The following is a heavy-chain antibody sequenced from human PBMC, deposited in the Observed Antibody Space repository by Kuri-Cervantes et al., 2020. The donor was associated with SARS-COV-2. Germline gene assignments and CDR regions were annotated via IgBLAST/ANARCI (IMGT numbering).Heavy chain of an antibody. CDR2: TYPSGHT. J-gene: IGHJ4*02. D-gene: IGHD1-1*01. Sequence: LRLSCTVSGDSISSVDYSWSWIRQPPGKGLEWIGYTYPSGHTYYHPSLRSRVTISLDTSQNHFSLKLNSVTAADTAVYYCARENWNYFDYWGQGTLVTVSS. CDR1: GDSISSVDYS. CDR3: ARENWNYFDY. V-gene: IGHV4-30-2*01.